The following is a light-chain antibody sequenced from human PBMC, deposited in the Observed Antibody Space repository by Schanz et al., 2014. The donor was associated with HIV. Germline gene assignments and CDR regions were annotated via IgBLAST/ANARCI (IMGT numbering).Light chain of an antibody. CDR2: DAS. J-gene: IGKJ4*01. Sequence: EIVLTQSPATLSLSPGERATLSCRASQSVSSYLAWYQQKPGQAPRLLIYDASNRATGIPARFSGSGSGTDFSPTISSLEPEDFAVYYCQYFGNSGGTFGGGTKVEIK. CDR1: QSVSSY. CDR3: QYFGNSGGT. V-gene: IGKV3-11*01.